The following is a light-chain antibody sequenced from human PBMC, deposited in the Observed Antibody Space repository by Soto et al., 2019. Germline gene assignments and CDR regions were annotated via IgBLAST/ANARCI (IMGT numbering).Light chain of an antibody. Sequence: EIVMTQSPATLSVSPGEGATISCRASQSVSSNLAWYQQKPGQAPRPLIYGASTRATGIPARFSGSGSGTDFTLTISGLQSEDFAVYYCQRYNNWPQTFGKGTKVDIK. CDR3: QRYNNWPQT. V-gene: IGKV3-15*01. CDR2: GAS. J-gene: IGKJ1*01. CDR1: QSVSSN.